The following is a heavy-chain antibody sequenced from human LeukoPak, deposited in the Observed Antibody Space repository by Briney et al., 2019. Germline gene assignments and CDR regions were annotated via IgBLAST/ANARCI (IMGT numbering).Heavy chain of an antibody. V-gene: IGHV3-23*01. Sequence: PGGSLRLSCAASGFTFSSYAMSWVRQAPGKGLEWVSAISGSGGSTYYADSVKGRFTISRDNSKNTLYLQMNSLRAEDTAVYYCAKDQYCGGDCYSDSYWYFDLWGRGTLVTVSS. CDR3: AKDQYCGGDCYSDSYWYFDL. CDR2: ISGSGGST. CDR1: GFTFSSYA. D-gene: IGHD2-21*01. J-gene: IGHJ2*01.